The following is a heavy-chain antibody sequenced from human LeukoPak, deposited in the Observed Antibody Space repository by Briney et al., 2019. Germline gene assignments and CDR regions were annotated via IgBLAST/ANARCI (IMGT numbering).Heavy chain of an antibody. CDR1: GYTFTSYG. J-gene: IGHJ5*02. V-gene: IGHV1-18*01. D-gene: IGHD3-10*01. CDR2: ISAYNGNT. CDR3: ARDVGLWFGELSPNWFDP. Sequence: ASVKVSCKASGYTFTSYGISWVRLAPGQGLEWMGWISAYNGNTNYAQKLQGRVTMTTDTSTSTAYMELRSLRSDDTAVYYCARDVGLWFGELSPNWFDPWGQGTLVTVSS.